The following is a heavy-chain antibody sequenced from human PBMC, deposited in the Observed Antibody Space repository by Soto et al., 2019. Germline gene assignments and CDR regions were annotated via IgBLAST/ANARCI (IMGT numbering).Heavy chain of an antibody. CDR2: INHSGST. CDR3: ATMIPVAGLYV. D-gene: IGHD6-19*01. Sequence: SETLSLTCAVYGGSFSGYYWSWIRQPPGKGLEWIGEINHSGSTNYNPSLKSRVTISVDTSKNQFSLKLSSVTAADTAVYYCATMIPVAGLYVRGQRALVTVSS. V-gene: IGHV4-34*01. CDR1: GGSFSGYY. J-gene: IGHJ4*02.